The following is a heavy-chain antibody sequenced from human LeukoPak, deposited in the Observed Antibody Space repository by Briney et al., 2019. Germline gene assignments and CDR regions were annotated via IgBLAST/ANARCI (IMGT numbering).Heavy chain of an antibody. CDR2: ISGSGGST. CDR1: GFTFSSYA. CDR3: AKGGYNWNFSS. D-gene: IGHD1-7*01. J-gene: IGHJ5*02. V-gene: IGHV3-23*01. Sequence: GGSLRLSCAASGFTFSSYAMSWVRQAPGKGLEWVSAISGSGGSTYYADSVTGRVTISRDNSKYTLYLQMNSLRAEDTAVYCCAKGGYNWNFSSWGQGTLVTVSS.